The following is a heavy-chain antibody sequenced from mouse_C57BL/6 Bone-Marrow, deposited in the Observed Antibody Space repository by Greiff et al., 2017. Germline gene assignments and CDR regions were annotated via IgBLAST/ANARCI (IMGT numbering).Heavy chain of an antibody. CDR1: GFNINDDY. CDR3: TTTNSTVVDY. V-gene: IGHV14-4*01. Sequence: VQLKQSGAELVRPGASVKLSCTASGFNINDDYMHWVKQRPIQGLEWIGCIDPYNGDTQYDPKFKGKATITADTSSNTAYLQLSRLTSEDSAVYYCTTTNSTVVDYWGQGTTLTVSS. D-gene: IGHD1-1*01. CDR2: IDPYNGDT. J-gene: IGHJ2*01.